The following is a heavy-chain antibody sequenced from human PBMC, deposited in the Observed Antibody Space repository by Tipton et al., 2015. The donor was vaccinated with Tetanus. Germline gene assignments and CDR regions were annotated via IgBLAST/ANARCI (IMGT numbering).Heavy chain of an antibody. Sequence: TLSLTCAVYGGSFSGYYWSWIRQPPGKGLEWIGEINHSGSTNYNPSLKSRVTISVDTSKNQFSLKLSSVTAADTAVYYCARHRYYYDSSGYYYRGPWFDPWGQGTLVTVSS. CDR1: GGSFSGYY. J-gene: IGHJ5*02. V-gene: IGHV4-34*01. D-gene: IGHD3-22*01. CDR3: ARHRYYYDSSGYYYRGPWFDP. CDR2: INHSGST.